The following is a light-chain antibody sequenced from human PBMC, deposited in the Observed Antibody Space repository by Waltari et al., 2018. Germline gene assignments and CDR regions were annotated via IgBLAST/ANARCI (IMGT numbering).Light chain of an antibody. J-gene: IGKJ1*01. CDR3: QQYDNWPWT. Sequence: EIVMTQFPATLSLYPGESATLSCRTSQTIIRNTFAWFQQKPGQPPRLLIYGTSTRAPGIPARFSGSGSGTKFSLTISSLQPEDFATYYCQQYDNWPWTFGLGTRLETK. CDR1: QTIIRNT. CDR2: GTS. V-gene: IGKV3D-15*01.